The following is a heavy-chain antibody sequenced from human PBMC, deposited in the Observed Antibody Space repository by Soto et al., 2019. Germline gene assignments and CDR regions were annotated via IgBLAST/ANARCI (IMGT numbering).Heavy chain of an antibody. CDR2: ISYDGSNK. J-gene: IGHJ4*02. CDR1: GFTFSSYG. D-gene: IGHD1-26*01. V-gene: IGHV3-30*18. Sequence: GSLRLSCAASGFTFSSYGMHWVRQAPGKGLEWVAVISYDGSNKYYADSVKGRFTISRDNSKNTLYLQMNSLRAEDTAVYYCAKDDSSKSIVGAPGWGQGTLVTVSS. CDR3: AKDDSSKSIVGAPG.